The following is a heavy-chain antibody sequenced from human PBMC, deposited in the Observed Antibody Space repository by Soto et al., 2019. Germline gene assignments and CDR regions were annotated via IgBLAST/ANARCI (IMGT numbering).Heavy chain of an antibody. CDR2: IWYDGSNK. J-gene: IGHJ4*02. D-gene: IGHD3-22*01. CDR3: ARDPYYYDSSGYYCY. Sequence: GGSLRLSCAASGFTFSSYGMHWVRQAPGKGLEWVAVIWYDGSNKYYADSVKGRFTISRDNSKNTLYLQMNSLRAEDTAVYYCARDPYYYDSSGYYCYWGQGTLVTVSS. V-gene: IGHV3-33*01. CDR1: GFTFSSYG.